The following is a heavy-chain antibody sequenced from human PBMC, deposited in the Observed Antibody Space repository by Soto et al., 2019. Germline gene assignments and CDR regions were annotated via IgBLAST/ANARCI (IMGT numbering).Heavy chain of an antibody. Sequence: QLVESGGGLVKPGGSLRLSCAASGFSFVTYNMNWVRQAPGKGLEWVSSISSGRPDIFYADSVRGRFTISRDDAKKSLFLQMNSLRADDTAVYYCARDHLGIAAGDFDLWGQGTLVTVSS. CDR1: GFSFVTYN. CDR2: ISSGRPDI. CDR3: ARDHLGIAAGDFDL. V-gene: IGHV3-21*02. J-gene: IGHJ4*02. D-gene: IGHD6-19*01.